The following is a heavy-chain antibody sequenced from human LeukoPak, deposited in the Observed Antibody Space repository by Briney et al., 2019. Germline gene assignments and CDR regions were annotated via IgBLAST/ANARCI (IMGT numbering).Heavy chain of an antibody. CDR2: IYYSGST. V-gene: IGHV4-61*08. Sequence: SETLSLTCTVSGGSISSGDYYWSWIRQPPGKGLEWIGYIYYSGSTNYNPSLKSRVTISVDTSKNQFSLKLSSVTAADTAVYYCARGGYSSSPTSGAFDIWGQGTMVTVSS. D-gene: IGHD6-13*01. J-gene: IGHJ3*02. CDR3: ARGGYSSSPTSGAFDI. CDR1: GGSISSGDYY.